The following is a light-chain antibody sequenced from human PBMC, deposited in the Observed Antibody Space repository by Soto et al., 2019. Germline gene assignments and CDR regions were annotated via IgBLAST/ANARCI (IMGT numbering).Light chain of an antibody. CDR1: QSISSW. CDR3: QQYNPSPT. Sequence: DIQMTQSPSTLSASVGDRVTITCRASQSISSWLAWYQQKPGKAPKLLIYDASSLESGVPSRFSGSGSGTEFTLTISSLQPDDVAAYYCQQYNPSPTVGGGTKVDSK. CDR2: DAS. V-gene: IGKV1-5*01. J-gene: IGKJ4*01.